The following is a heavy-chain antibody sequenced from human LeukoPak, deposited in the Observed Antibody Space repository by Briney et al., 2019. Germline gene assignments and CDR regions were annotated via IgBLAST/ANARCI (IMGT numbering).Heavy chain of an antibody. CDR1: GYTFTGYY. Sequence: GASVKVSCKASGYTFTGYYMHWVRQAPGQGLEWMGWINPNSGGTNYAQKFQGRVTMTRDTSISTAYMELSRLRSDDTAVYYCARVRSPWLPNLDYWGQGTLVTVSS. CDR3: ARVRSPWLPNLDY. J-gene: IGHJ4*02. D-gene: IGHD5-12*01. V-gene: IGHV1-2*02. CDR2: INPNSGGT.